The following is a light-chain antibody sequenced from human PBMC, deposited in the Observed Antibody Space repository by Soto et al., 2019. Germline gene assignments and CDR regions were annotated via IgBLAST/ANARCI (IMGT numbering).Light chain of an antibody. CDR2: DVN. Sequence: QSALTQPRSVSGSPGQSVTVSCTGTSSDVGRFNYVTWYQQHPGKAPKLIISDVNKRPSGVSDRFSGSKSGNTASLTISGLQAEDEADYYCCSFAGRIFLFGTGTKVTVL. V-gene: IGLV2-11*01. CDR3: CSFAGRIFL. J-gene: IGLJ1*01. CDR1: SSDVGRFNY.